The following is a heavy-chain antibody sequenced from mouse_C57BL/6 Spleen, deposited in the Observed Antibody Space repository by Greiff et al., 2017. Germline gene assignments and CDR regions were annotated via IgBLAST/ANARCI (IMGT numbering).Heavy chain of an antibody. CDR1: GYAFSSSW. CDR3: ARSEGAWYFDV. J-gene: IGHJ1*03. V-gene: IGHV1-82*01. Sequence: VQLRQSGPELVKPGASVKISCKASGYAFSSSWMNWVKQRPGKGLEWIGRIYPGDGDTNYNGKFKGKATLTADKSSSTAYMQLSSLTSEDSAVYFCARSEGAWYFDVWGTGTTVTVSS. CDR2: IYPGDGDT.